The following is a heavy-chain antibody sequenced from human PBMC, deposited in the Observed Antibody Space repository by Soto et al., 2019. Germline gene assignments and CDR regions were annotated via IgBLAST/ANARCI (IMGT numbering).Heavy chain of an antibody. CDR1: GGSINSGDYY. V-gene: IGHV4-30-4*01. Sequence: PSETLSLTCTVSGGSINSGDYYWTWVRQPPGKGLEWIGNIFHSGSTYYTPSLQSRVTISLDTSKNHFSLKLSSVTRADTAVYYCARDRYYGSGTYYNFYSGMDVWGQGTTVTVSS. CDR3: ARDRYYGSGTYYNFYSGMDV. J-gene: IGHJ6*02. D-gene: IGHD3-10*01. CDR2: IFHSGST.